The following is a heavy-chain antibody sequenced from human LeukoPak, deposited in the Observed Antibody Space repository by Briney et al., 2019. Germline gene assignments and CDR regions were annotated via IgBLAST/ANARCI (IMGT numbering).Heavy chain of an antibody. Sequence: GGSLRLSCAASGFSFRTYWRHWVRQAPGKGLVWVSRIKSDGSSTIYADSVKGRFTISRDNAKNTLYLQMNSLRAEDTAVYYCTRTYYYDNIDYFDYWDQGALVTVSS. CDR1: GFSFRTYW. CDR2: IKSDGSST. V-gene: IGHV3-74*01. CDR3: TRTYYYDNIDYFDY. D-gene: IGHD3-22*01. J-gene: IGHJ4*02.